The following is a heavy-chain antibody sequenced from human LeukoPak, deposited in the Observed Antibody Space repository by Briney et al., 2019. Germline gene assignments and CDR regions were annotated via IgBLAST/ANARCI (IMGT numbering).Heavy chain of an antibody. Sequence: PGRSQRLACAVSGSSFSRYGTQWVRQAPGKWLEWVALITQEGGNKYYADSMKGRTSISTDNSKQTLCQQINSMKAEDTAVNYCARDRGLYCSCGTRYSLDVWGKGTTVTVSS. CDR1: GSSFSRYG. CDR3: ARDRGLYCSCGTRYSLDV. V-gene: IGHV3-30*03. CDR2: ITQEGGNK. D-gene: IGHD2-15*01. J-gene: IGHJ6*03.